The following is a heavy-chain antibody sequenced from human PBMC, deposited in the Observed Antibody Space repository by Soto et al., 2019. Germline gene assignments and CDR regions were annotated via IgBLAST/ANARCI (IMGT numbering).Heavy chain of an antibody. V-gene: IGHV4-39*01. CDR2: IYYSGST. CDR1: CDSIISNSYY. Sequence: SETLSLTCTFSCDSIISNSYYWGWIREPPGKGLECGGSIYYSGSTYYNPSLNSRFTIYEDTYNNEFSLKPADVTAADTAVYYCARHRLGAGRLNFDYWGQGTLVTVSS. D-gene: IGHD6-6*01. CDR3: ARHRLGAGRLNFDY. J-gene: IGHJ4*02.